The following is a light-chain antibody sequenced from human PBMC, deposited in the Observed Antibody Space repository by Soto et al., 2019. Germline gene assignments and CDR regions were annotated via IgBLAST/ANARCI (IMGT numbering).Light chain of an antibody. Sequence: DIQMPQSPSTLSGSVGDRVTITCRASQDIQNALGWYQQKPGKAPKRLIYAASSLQSGVPSRFRGSRSGTEFTLTISSLQPEDFATYYCLQHDSNVWTFGQGTKVDI. CDR1: QDIQNA. J-gene: IGKJ1*01. V-gene: IGKV1-17*01. CDR2: AAS. CDR3: LQHDSNVWT.